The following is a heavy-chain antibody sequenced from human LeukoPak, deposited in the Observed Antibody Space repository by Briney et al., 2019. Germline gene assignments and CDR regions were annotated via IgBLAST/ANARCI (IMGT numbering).Heavy chain of an antibody. D-gene: IGHD3-3*01. CDR3: AKGNGYQKGDASDI. V-gene: IGHV3-43*02. Sequence: GGSLRLSCAASGFTFNDYVMHWVRQAPGKGLEWVSLITGDGGNTYYADSLKGRFTISRDNNKNSLFLQINSLRIEDTALYYCAKGNGYQKGDASDIWGQGTMVTVSS. CDR1: GFTFNDYV. J-gene: IGHJ3*02. CDR2: ITGDGGNT.